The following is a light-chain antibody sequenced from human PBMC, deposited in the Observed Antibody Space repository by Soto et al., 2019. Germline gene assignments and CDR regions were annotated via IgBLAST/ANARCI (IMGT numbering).Light chain of an antibody. Sequence: QSALTQPASVSGSPGQSITISCTGTSSDVGGYNYVSWYQQHPDKAPKLMIYEVSNRPSGVSNRFSGSKSGTTASLTISGLQAEDEADYYCTSYTSSITYVFGTGTKVTVL. V-gene: IGLV2-14*01. CDR2: EVS. CDR3: TSYTSSITYV. CDR1: SSDVGGYNY. J-gene: IGLJ1*01.